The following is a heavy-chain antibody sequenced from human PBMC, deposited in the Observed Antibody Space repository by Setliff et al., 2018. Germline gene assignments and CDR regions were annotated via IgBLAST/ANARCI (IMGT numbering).Heavy chain of an antibody. CDR2: IFYSDTA. D-gene: IGHD3-10*01. CDR1: GGSIGPHY. Sequence: PSETLSVTCTVSGGSIGPHYWSWIRQAPGKGLEWIGHIFYSDTAKYNPSLESRAAISVDSSKNQFSLKLRSVTAADTAVYYCARDRSTVIRGVTSFFYYYMDVWGGGTTVTVSS. V-gene: IGHV4-59*11. J-gene: IGHJ6*03. CDR3: ARDRSTVIRGVTSFFYYYMDV.